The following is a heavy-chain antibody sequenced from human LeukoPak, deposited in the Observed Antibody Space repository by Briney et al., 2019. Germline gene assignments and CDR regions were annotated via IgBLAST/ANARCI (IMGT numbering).Heavy chain of an antibody. CDR1: GFTFSSYG. CDR3: AKGITVTYSYYFDY. CDR2: TRYDGSNK. V-gene: IGHV3-30*02. D-gene: IGHD4-17*01. Sequence: GGSLRLSCAASGFTFSSYGMHWVRQAPGKGLEWVAFTRYDGSNKYYADSVKGRFTISRDNSKNTLYLQMNSLRAEDTAVYYCAKGITVTYSYYFDYWGQGTLVTVSS. J-gene: IGHJ4*02.